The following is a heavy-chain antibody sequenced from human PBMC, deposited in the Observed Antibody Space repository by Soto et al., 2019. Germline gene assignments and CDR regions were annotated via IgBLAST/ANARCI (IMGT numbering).Heavy chain of an antibody. CDR3: ATQTGLYYYGLDV. V-gene: IGHV4-59*01. Sequence: SETLSLTCTVSGGSINAFFWSWVRQPPGKGLESIGYIFYSGSTNYNPSLKSRVTISLDTSKTQFSLSLTSVTAADTAVYYCATQTGLYYYGLDVWGQGTMVTVSS. CDR1: GGSINAFF. J-gene: IGHJ6*02. CDR2: IFYSGST.